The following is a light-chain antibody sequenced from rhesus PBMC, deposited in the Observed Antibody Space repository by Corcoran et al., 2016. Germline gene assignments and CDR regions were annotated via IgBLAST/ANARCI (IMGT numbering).Light chain of an antibody. CDR3: MQTLQTPCS. Sequence: DIVLTQTPLSLPVTPGEPASISCRSSQSLLDSDGDTHLHWYLPKPGQSLQLLMYLVSNRASGVPDRFSGEGSGTDFTLKISRVEAEDVGVYYCMQTLQTPCSFGQGTKVEIK. CDR1: QSLLDSDGDTH. CDR2: LVS. V-gene: IGKV2-78*01. J-gene: IGKJ2*01.